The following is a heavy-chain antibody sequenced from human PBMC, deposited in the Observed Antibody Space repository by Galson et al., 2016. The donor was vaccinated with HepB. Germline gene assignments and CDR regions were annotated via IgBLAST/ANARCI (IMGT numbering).Heavy chain of an antibody. CDR3: AKDPFYDYVWGSYLQN. V-gene: IGHV3-30*18. J-gene: IGHJ4*02. CDR2: ISYDGSHK. CDR1: GFTFSSYA. Sequence: SLRLSCAASGFTFSSYAMHWVRQAPGKGLEWVAVISYDGSHKYYAASVKGRFTISRDNSKNTLSLQMNSLRAEDTAVYYCAKDPFYDYVWGSYLQNWGQGTLVIVSS. D-gene: IGHD3-16*02.